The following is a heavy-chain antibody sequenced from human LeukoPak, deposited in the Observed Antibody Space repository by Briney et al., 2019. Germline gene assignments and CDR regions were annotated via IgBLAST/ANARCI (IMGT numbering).Heavy chain of an antibody. CDR1: GGSISSYY. J-gene: IGHJ6*03. CDR3: ARTTEGGYTYDYFYYYDMDV. CDR2: IYNSGST. Sequence: PSETLSLTCTVSGGSISSYYWSWIRQPPRKGLEWVGYIYNSGSTNYNPYLKSRVTISVDTSKNQFSLKLSSVTAADTAVYYCARTTEGGYTYDYFYYYDMDVWGKGTTVTLSS. V-gene: IGHV4-59*01. D-gene: IGHD5-18*01.